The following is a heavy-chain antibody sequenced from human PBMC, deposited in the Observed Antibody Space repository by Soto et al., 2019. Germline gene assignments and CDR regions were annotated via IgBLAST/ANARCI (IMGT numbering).Heavy chain of an antibody. CDR1: GYTLTELS. CDR2: FDPEDGET. Sequence: ASVKVSCKVSGYTLTELSMHWVRQAPGKGLEWMGGFDPEDGETIYAQKFQGRVTMTEDTSTDTAYMELSSLRSEDTAVYYCATVRAYSSSWSVNGVTWFDPWGQGTQVTVSS. V-gene: IGHV1-24*01. CDR3: ATVRAYSSSWSVNGVTWFDP. J-gene: IGHJ5*02. D-gene: IGHD6-13*01.